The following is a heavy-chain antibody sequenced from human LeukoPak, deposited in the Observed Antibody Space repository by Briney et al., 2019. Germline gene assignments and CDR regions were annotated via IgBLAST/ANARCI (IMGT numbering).Heavy chain of an antibody. J-gene: IGHJ6*03. Sequence: GESLKISCKGSGYSLTSYWIGWVRQMPGKGLEWMGIIYPGDSDTRYSPSFQGQVTISADKSISTAYLQWSSLKASDTAMYYCARGPYCSGGSCYSPYYHYYMDVWGKGTTVTISS. CDR1: GYSLTSYW. CDR2: IYPGDSDT. CDR3: ARGPYCSGGSCYSPYYHYYMDV. V-gene: IGHV5-51*01. D-gene: IGHD2-15*01.